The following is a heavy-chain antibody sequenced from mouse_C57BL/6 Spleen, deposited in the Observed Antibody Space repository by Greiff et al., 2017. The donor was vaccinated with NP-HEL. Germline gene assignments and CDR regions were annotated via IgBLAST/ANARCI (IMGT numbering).Heavy chain of an antibody. Sequence: EVQLQQSGAELVRPGASVKLSCTASGFNIKDYYMHWVKQRPEQGLEWIGRIDPEDGDTEYAPKFPGKATMTADTSSNTAYLQLSSLTSEDTAVYYCTKDDGYLYYFDYWGQGTTLTVSS. CDR3: TKDDGYLYYFDY. J-gene: IGHJ2*01. V-gene: IGHV14-1*01. CDR1: GFNIKDYY. D-gene: IGHD2-3*01. CDR2: IDPEDGDT.